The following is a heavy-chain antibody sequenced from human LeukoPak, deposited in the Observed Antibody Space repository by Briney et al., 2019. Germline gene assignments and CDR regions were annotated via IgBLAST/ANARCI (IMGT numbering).Heavy chain of an antibody. CDR1: GFTFSSFA. CDR2: IRSKAYGETA. J-gene: IGHJ4*02. Sequence: GGSLRLSCAASGFTFSSFAMTWIRQAPGKGLEWVGFIRSKAYGETADYAASVKGRFTISRDDSKAIAYLQMNSLKTEDTAVYHCTRDRGAYNLYDYWGQGTLVTVSS. D-gene: IGHD1-1*01. V-gene: IGHV3-49*03. CDR3: TRDRGAYNLYDY.